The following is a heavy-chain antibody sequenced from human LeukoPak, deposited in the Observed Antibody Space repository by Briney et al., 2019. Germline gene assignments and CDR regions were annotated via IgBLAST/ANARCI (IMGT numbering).Heavy chain of an antibody. J-gene: IGHJ5*02. Sequence: GESLEISCKGSGYSFISHWIGWVRQVPGKGLEWMGIIYPGDSDTRYSPAFEGQVTMSVDKSISTAYLQWSSLKASDTAIYYCARQMAADDYGGWVLMLNWFDPWGQGTLVTVSS. CDR1: GYSFISHW. CDR3: ARQMAADDYGGWVLMLNWFDP. CDR2: IYPGDSDT. D-gene: IGHD4-23*01. V-gene: IGHV5-51*01.